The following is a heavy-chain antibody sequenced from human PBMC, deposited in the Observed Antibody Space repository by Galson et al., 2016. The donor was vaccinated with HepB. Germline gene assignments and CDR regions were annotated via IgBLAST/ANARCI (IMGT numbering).Heavy chain of an antibody. CDR2: ISSDGGTT. V-gene: IGHV3-64D*06. Sequence: SLRLSCAASGFTFIIYYMHWARRAPGRGLEFVSAISSDGGTTYYADSVRGRFTISRDNSKKTLYLQMSSLRPEDTAVYYCVKDRSIRVADYFGSWGQGTLVTVSS. CDR1: GFTFIIYY. D-gene: IGHD6-19*01. J-gene: IGHJ4*02. CDR3: VKDRSIRVADYFGS.